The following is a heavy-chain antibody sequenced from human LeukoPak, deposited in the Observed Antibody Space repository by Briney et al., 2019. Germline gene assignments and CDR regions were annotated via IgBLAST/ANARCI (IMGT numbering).Heavy chain of an antibody. J-gene: IGHJ5*02. V-gene: IGHV4-34*01. Sequence: SETLSLTCAVYGGSFSGYYWSWIRQPPGKGLEWIGEINHSGSTNYNPSLKSRVTISVDTSKNQFSLKLSSVTAADTAVYYCARGQRSGSYYIRSNWFDPWGQGTLVAVSS. CDR3: ARGQRSGSYYIRSNWFDP. CDR1: GGSFSGYY. D-gene: IGHD3-10*01. CDR2: INHSGST.